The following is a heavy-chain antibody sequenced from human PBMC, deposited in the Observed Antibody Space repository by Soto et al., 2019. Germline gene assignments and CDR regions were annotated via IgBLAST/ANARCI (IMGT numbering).Heavy chain of an antibody. J-gene: IGHJ4*02. CDR2: IRSKAYGGTT. D-gene: IGHD2-15*01. Sequence: GGSLRLSCTASGFTFGDYALSWVRQAPGKGLEWVGFIRSKAYGGTTEYAASVKGRFTISRDDSKSIAYLQLNSQKTENTAVYYCTRYCSGGSCYPDYWGKGTLVTVSS. CDR3: TRYCSGGSCYPDY. V-gene: IGHV3-49*04. CDR1: GFTFGDYA.